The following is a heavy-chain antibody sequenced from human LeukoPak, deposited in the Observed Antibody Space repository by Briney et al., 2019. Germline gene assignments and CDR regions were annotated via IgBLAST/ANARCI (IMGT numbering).Heavy chain of an antibody. Sequence: GGSLRLSCAASGFTFDDYAMHWVRQAPGKGLEWVSGISWNSVNIGYEDSVKGRFTISRDNAKNSLYLQMNSLRPEDTALYYCVKDRGLRNQWLQVTYDSWGQGTLVTVSS. CDR1: GFTFDDYA. D-gene: IGHD5-24*01. CDR2: ISWNSVNI. CDR3: VKDRGLRNQWLQVTYDS. V-gene: IGHV3-9*01. J-gene: IGHJ4*02.